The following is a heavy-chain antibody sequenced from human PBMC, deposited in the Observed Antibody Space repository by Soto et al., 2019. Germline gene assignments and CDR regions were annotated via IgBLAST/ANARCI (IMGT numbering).Heavy chain of an antibody. Sequence: GGPLRLSYAASGFTFSNAWMPWVRQAPGKGLEWVGRVKSKTDGGTIDYAAPVKDRFTISRDDSKNTLYLQMNSLKTEDTAVYYCIGTYSGSSMRFDYWGQGTLVTVSS. J-gene: IGHJ4*02. V-gene: IGHV3-15*01. CDR1: GFTFSNAW. D-gene: IGHD5-12*01. CDR3: IGTYSGSSMRFDY. CDR2: VKSKTDGGTI.